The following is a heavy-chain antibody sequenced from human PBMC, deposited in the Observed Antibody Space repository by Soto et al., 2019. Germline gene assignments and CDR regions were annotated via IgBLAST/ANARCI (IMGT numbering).Heavy chain of an antibody. J-gene: IGHJ6*02. D-gene: IGHD3-3*01. Sequence: QVQLVQSGAEVKKPGSSVKVSCKASGGTFSSHAISWVRQAPGQGLEWMGGIIPIFGTANYAQKFQGRVTITADESTSRAYMELGSLRSEDTAVYYCASGDYDFWSGPGGGMDVWGQGTTVTVSS. CDR3: ASGDYDFWSGPGGGMDV. CDR1: GGTFSSHA. CDR2: IIPIFGTA. V-gene: IGHV1-69*12.